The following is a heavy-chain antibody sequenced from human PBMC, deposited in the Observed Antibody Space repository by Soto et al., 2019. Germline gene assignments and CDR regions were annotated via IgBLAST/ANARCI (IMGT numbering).Heavy chain of an antibody. CDR1: GGSISSGGYY. V-gene: IGHV4-31*03. CDR3: ARVVDYGLGLGWFAP. CDR2: IYYSGST. J-gene: IGHJ5*02. Sequence: PSETLSLTCTVSGGSISSGGYYWSWIRQHPGKGLEWIGYIYYSGSTYYNPSLKSRVTISVDTSKNQFSLKLSSVTAADTAVYYCARVVDYGLGLGWFAPWGQGTLVTVSS. D-gene: IGHD4-17*01.